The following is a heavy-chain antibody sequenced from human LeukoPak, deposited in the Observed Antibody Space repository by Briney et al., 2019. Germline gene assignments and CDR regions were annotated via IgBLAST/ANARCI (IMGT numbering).Heavy chain of an antibody. Sequence: ALVKVSCKASGYTFTGYYMHWVRQAPGQGLEWMGWINPNSGGTNYAQKFQGRVTMTRDTSISTAYMELSRLRSDDTAVYYCARVVIRTGDQGWAFGYWGQGTLVTVSS. CDR1: GYTFTGYY. V-gene: IGHV1-2*02. CDR2: INPNSGGT. J-gene: IGHJ4*02. CDR3: ARVVIRTGDQGWAFGY. D-gene: IGHD7-27*01.